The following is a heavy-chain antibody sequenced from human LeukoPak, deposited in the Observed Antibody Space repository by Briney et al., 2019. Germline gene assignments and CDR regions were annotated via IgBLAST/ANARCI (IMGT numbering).Heavy chain of an antibody. V-gene: IGHV4-38-2*02. CDR3: ATNHYSSGPIIDY. CDR2: IYYSGST. D-gene: IGHD6-19*01. Sequence: SETLSLTCTVSGYSISSGYYWGWIRQPPGKGLEWIGSIYYSGSTYYNPSLKSRVTISVDTSKNQFSLKLSSVTAADTAVYYCATNHYSSGPIIDYWGQGTLVTVSS. CDR1: GYSISSGYY. J-gene: IGHJ4*02.